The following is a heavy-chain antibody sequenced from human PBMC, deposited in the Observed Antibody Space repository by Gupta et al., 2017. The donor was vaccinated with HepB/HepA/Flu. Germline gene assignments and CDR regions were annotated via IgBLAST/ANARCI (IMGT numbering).Heavy chain of an antibody. CDR1: GGSFSGYY. V-gene: IGHV4-34*01. J-gene: IGHJ6*03. CDR2: INHSGST. D-gene: IGHD2-2*02. Sequence: QVQLPQWGAGLLKPSETLSLTCAVYGGSFSGYYWSWLRQPPGKGLEWIGEINHSGSTNYNPSLKSRVTISVDTSKNQFSRKLSSVTAADTAVYYCARGRGYCSSTSCYSLGYYYYYMDVWGKGTTVTVSS. CDR3: ARGRGYCSSTSCYSLGYYYYYMDV.